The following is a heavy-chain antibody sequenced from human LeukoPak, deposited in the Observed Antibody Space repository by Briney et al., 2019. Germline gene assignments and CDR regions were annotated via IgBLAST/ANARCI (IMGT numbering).Heavy chain of an antibody. V-gene: IGHV3-9*01. D-gene: IGHD1-26*01. CDR1: GFTFDDYA. CDR3: ARYRYSGSYPTDY. J-gene: IGHJ4*02. CDR2: ISWNSGSI. Sequence: GGSLRLSCAASGFTFDDYAMHWVRQAPGKGLEWVSGISWNSGSIGYADSVKGRFTISRDNAKNSLYLQMNSLRAEDTAVYYCARYRYSGSYPTDYWGQGTLVTVSS.